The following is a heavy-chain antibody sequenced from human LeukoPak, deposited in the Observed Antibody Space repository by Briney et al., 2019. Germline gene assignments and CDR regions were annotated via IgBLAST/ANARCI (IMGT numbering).Heavy chain of an antibody. CDR2: IRHDGTIK. Sequence: PGGSLRPSCTASGFTFSIYGMYWVRQAPGKGLEWVAFIRHDGTIKYYADSVKGRFTISRDNSENTLYLQLNSLRAEDTAVYYCATDSLTDIDYWGQGTLVTVSS. CDR1: GFTFSIYG. V-gene: IGHV3-30*02. D-gene: IGHD3-9*01. J-gene: IGHJ4*02. CDR3: ATDSLTDIDY.